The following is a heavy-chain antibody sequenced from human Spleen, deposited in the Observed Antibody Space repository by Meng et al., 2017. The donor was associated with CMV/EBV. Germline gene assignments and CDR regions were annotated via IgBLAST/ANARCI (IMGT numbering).Heavy chain of an antibody. CDR2: ISSSGSTI. J-gene: IGHJ4*02. D-gene: IGHD3-3*01. CDR3: ASPLTIFGVVIPPGY. V-gene: IGHV3-11*04. Sequence: GESLKISCAASGFTFSDYYMSWIHQAPGKGLEWVSYISSSGSTIYYADSVKGRFTISRDNAKNSLYLQMNSLRAADTAVYYCASPLTIFGVVIPPGYWGQGTLVTVSS. CDR1: GFTFSDYY.